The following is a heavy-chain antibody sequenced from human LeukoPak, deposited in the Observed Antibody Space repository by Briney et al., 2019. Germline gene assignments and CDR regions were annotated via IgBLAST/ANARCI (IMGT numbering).Heavy chain of an antibody. CDR2: FDPEDGET. CDR1: GYTLTELS. J-gene: IGHJ5*02. Sequence: ASVKVSCKVSGYTLTELSMHWVRQAPGKGLEWMGGFDPEDGETIYAQKFQGRVTMTTDTSTSTVYMAVSSLRSEDTAVYYCARSPAYCSGGTCYGHNWFDPWGQGTLVTVSS. CDR3: ARSPAYCSGGTCYGHNWFDP. V-gene: IGHV1-24*01. D-gene: IGHD2-15*01.